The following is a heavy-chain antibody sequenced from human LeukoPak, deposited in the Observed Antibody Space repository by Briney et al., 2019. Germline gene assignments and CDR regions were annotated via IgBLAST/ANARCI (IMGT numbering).Heavy chain of an antibody. CDR3: ARRLGRKFGERFYYYHYMDV. Sequence: SETLSLTCTVSGGSISSYYWSWIRRPPGKGLEWIGEINHSRSTNYHPSLKSRVTISVDTSKNQFSLKLSSVTAADTAVYYCARRLGRKFGERFYYYHYMDVWGKGTTVTISS. V-gene: IGHV4-34*01. CDR1: GGSISSYY. J-gene: IGHJ6*03. D-gene: IGHD3-10*01. CDR2: INHSRST.